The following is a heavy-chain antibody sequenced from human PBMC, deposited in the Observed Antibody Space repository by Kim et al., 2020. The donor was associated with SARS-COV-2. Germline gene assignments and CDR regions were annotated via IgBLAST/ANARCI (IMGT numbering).Heavy chain of an antibody. V-gene: IGHV4-59*09. CDR3: ARGFDV. J-gene: IGHJ6*04. CDR2: YYRGRH. Sequence: YYRGRHNRTPSLKGRVTIALDTSKNQFSLKLSSVTAADTAVYYCARGFDVWGKGTTVTVSS.